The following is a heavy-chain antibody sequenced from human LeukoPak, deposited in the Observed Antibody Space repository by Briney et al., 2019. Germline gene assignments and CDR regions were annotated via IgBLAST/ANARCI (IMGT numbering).Heavy chain of an antibody. CDR3: AREPGIVVVPATKGGGWFDP. CDR1: GYTFTSYA. CDR2: INTNTGNP. V-gene: IGHV7-4-1*02. D-gene: IGHD2-2*01. Sequence: ASVKVSCKASGYTFTSYAMNWVRQAPGQGLEWMGWINTNTGNPTYAQGFTGRFVFSLDTSVSTAYLQISSLKAEDTAVYYCAREPGIVVVPATKGGGWFDPWGQGTLVTVSS. J-gene: IGHJ5*02.